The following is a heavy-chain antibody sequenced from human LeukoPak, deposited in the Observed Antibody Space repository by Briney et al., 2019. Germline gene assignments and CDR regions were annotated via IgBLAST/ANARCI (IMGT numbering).Heavy chain of an antibody. J-gene: IGHJ4*02. CDR1: GYTFTSYY. CDR3: ASTATVVTPFDY. V-gene: IGHV1-46*01. Sequence: ASVKVSCKASGYTFTSYYMHWVRQAPGQGLEWMGIINPSGGSTSYAQKFQGRVTMTRDTSTSTVYMEPSSLRSEDTAVYYCASTATVVTPFDYWGQGTLVTVSS. D-gene: IGHD4-17*01. CDR2: INPSGGST.